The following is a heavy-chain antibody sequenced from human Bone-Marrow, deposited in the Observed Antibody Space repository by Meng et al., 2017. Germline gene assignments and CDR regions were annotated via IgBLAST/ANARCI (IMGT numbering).Heavy chain of an antibody. CDR1: GGTFTSHA. J-gene: IGHJ1*01. CDR3: AREGIAAASLQD. V-gene: IGHV1-69*01. D-gene: IGHD6-13*01. Sequence: VRLVQSGVEVKRAGSSAKVTSKASGGTFTSHAISWAGQATGQGHELMGGIIPIFGTANYAQKFQGRVTITADESTSTAYMELSSLRSEDTAVYYCAREGIAAASLQDWGQGTLVTVSS. CDR2: IIPIFGTA.